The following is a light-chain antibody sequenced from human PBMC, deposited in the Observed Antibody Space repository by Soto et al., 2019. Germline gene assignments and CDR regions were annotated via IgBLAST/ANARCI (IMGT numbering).Light chain of an antibody. CDR3: QQYNNWPPYT. CDR1: QSVSSN. J-gene: IGKJ2*01. Sequence: EIVMTQSPATLSVSPGERATLSCRARQSVSSNLAWYQQKPGQAPRLLIYGASTRATGIPARFSGSGSGTEFTLTTSSLQSEDFADFYCQQYNNWPPYTFGQGTKREIK. CDR2: GAS. V-gene: IGKV3-15*01.